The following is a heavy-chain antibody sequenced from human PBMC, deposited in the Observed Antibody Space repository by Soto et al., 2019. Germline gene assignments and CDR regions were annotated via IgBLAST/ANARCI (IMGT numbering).Heavy chain of an antibody. V-gene: IGHV4-39*01. J-gene: IGHJ4*02. Sequence: QLQLQESGPGLVRPSETLSLTCTVSGGSISSSGYYWGWIRQPPGKGLEWIGSIYYSGSTYYNPSFKSRVTISVDTSKNQFSLKLSSVTAADTAVYYCARRGSSSWYGYWGQGTLVTVSS. CDR3: ARRGSSSWYGY. D-gene: IGHD6-13*01. CDR1: GGSISSSGYY. CDR2: IYYSGST.